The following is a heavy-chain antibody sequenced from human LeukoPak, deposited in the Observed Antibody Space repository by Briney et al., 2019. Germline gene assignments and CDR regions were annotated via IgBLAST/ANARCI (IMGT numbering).Heavy chain of an antibody. J-gene: IGHJ4*01. D-gene: IGHD3-9*01. Sequence: PSETLSLTCDDYGGSFSGYYWSWIHQPPGQGLESIGEINHSGSTNYNPSLKSRVTISVDTSKNQFSLKLSSVTAADTSVYHAEDGIRYFDWLLEKYYFDYWGHGTLVTVSS. CDR2: INHSGST. CDR3: EDGIRYFDWLLEKYYFDY. V-gene: IGHV4-34*01. CDR1: GGSFSGYY.